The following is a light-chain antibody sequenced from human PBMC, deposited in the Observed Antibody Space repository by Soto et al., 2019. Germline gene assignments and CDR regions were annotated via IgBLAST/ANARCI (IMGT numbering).Light chain of an antibody. CDR2: EVS. J-gene: IGLJ1*01. CDR1: SSDVSGYNY. V-gene: IGLV2-14*01. Sequence: ALTQPASVSGSPGQSITISCTGTSSDVSGYNYVSWYQQHPGKAPKLMIYEVSNRPSGVPNRFSGSKSGNTASLTISGLQAEDEADYYCSSYTRSSTLVFGTGTKLTVL. CDR3: SSYTRSSTLV.